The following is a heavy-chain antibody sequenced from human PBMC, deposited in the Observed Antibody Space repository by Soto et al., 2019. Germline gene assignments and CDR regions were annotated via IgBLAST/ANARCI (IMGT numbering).Heavy chain of an antibody. D-gene: IGHD6-19*01. Sequence: ASVKVSCKAPADTFTSYYIHWVRQAPGHGLEWMGIINPNGGSTRFAQTFQGRITMTTDTSTSTVYMELSRLRSDDTAVYYCARTRRQWLGDDPWGQGTLVTVSS. J-gene: IGHJ5*02. CDR3: ARTRRQWLGDDP. CDR2: INPNGGST. CDR1: ADTFTSYY. V-gene: IGHV1-46*01.